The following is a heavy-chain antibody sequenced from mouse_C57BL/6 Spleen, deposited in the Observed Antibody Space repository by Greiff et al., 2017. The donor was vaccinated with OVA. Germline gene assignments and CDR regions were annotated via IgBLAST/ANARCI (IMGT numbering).Heavy chain of an antibody. CDR1: GYTFTSYW. D-gene: IGHD4-1*01. CDR3: APNWDWYFDV. V-gene: IGHV1-64*01. J-gene: IGHJ1*03. CDR2: IHPNSGST. Sequence: QVQLQQSGAELVKPGASVKLSCKASGYTFTSYWMHWVKQRPGQGLEWIGMIHPNSGSTNYNEKFKSKATLTVDKSSSTAYMQLSSLTSEDSAVYYCAPNWDWYFDVWGTGTTVTVSS.